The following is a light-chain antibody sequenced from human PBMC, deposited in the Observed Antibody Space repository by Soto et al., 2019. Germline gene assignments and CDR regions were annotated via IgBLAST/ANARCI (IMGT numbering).Light chain of an antibody. V-gene: IGKV3-11*01. Sequence: EVVLTQSPATLSLSPGERATLSCRASQSVSSSLAWYQQKPGQTPRLLIYDASNRATGIPARFSGSGSGTDFTLTINSLESEDFAVDYCQQRSNWPPFTFGPGTTVDVK. CDR3: QQRSNWPPFT. CDR2: DAS. J-gene: IGKJ3*01. CDR1: QSVSSS.